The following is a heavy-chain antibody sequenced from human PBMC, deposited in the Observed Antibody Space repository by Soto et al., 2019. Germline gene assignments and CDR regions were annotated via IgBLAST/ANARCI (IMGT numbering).Heavy chain of an antibody. Sequence: QVQLVQSGAEVKKPGSSVRVSCKASGGTFSSLAVSWVRQAPGQGLEWMGGTIPNFGTSDHAQKFHDRVKIVADEKASTVHMDLSGLTSEDTAVYYCARGWGHSDSSRYYMYFEQWGQGTQIIVSS. J-gene: IGHJ4*02. D-gene: IGHD3-22*01. V-gene: IGHV1-69*01. CDR2: TIPNFGTS. CDR1: GGTFSSLA. CDR3: ARGWGHSDSSRYYMYFEQ.